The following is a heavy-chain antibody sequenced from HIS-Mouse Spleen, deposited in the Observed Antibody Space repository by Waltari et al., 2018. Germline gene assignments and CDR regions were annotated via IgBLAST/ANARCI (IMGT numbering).Heavy chain of an antibody. Sequence: QVQLQQWGAGLLKPSETLSLTCAVYGGSFSGYYLSWIRQPPGKGLEWIGEINHSGSTNYNPSLKSRVTISVDTSKNQFSLKLSSVTAADTAVYYCARGLAVVVVAATRAFDIWGQGTMVTVSS. CDR3: ARGLAVVVVAATRAFDI. V-gene: IGHV4-34*01. D-gene: IGHD2-15*01. CDR1: GGSFSGYY. CDR2: INHSGST. J-gene: IGHJ3*02.